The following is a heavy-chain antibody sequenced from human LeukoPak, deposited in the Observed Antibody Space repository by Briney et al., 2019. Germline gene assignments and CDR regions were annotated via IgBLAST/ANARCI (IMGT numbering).Heavy chain of an antibody. J-gene: IGHJ4*02. Sequence: GGSLRLSCAASGFTLSSYSMNWVRQAPGKGLEWVSYISSSSSTIYYADSVKGRFTISRDNAKNSLYLQMNSLRAEDTAVYYCAKRTYDSSGYYYLFDYWGQGTLVTVSS. CDR1: GFTLSSYS. CDR3: AKRTYDSSGYYYLFDY. V-gene: IGHV3-48*04. D-gene: IGHD3-22*01. CDR2: ISSSSSTI.